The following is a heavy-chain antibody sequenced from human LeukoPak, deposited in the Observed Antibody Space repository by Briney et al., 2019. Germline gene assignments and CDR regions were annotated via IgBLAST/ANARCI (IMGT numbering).Heavy chain of an antibody. Sequence: KSSETLSLTCAGYGGTFSGYYWGWLRQPPGQGLEGIGEINHSGSTNYNPSLKSRVTVSVDTSKNQFSLKLSPVTAADTAVYYCAKGYGSLTPHYWGQGTLVTVSS. CDR1: GGTFSGYY. D-gene: IGHD4-17*01. V-gene: IGHV4-34*01. CDR2: INHSGST. CDR3: AKGYGSLTPHY. J-gene: IGHJ4*02.